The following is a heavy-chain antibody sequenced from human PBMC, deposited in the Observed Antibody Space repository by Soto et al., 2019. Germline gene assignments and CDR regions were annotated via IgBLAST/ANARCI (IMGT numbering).Heavy chain of an antibody. J-gene: IGHJ4*02. CDR3: ARVSPGIAAAGTFDY. V-gene: IGHV4-30-4*01. CDR1: GGSISSGDYY. D-gene: IGHD6-13*01. CDR2: IYYSGST. Sequence: NPSETLSLTCTVSGGSISSGDYYWSWIRRPPGKGLEWIGYIYYSGSTYYNPSLKSRVTISVDTSKNQFSLKLSSVTAADTAVYYCARVSPGIAAAGTFDYWGQGALVTVSS.